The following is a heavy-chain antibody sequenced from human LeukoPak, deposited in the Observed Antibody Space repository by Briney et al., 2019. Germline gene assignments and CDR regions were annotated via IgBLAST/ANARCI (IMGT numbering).Heavy chain of an antibody. CDR3: ARGVSVYYDSSGYYYFDY. Sequence: SETLSLTCTVSVDSISSDAFYWSWVRQHPGKGLEWIGYIYYSGSTSYNPSLKSRPTISVDTSKNQFSLKLRSVTAADTAVYYCARGVSVYYDSSGYYYFDYWGQGTLVTVSS. D-gene: IGHD3-22*01. CDR1: VDSISSDAFY. J-gene: IGHJ4*02. CDR2: IYYSGST. V-gene: IGHV4-31*03.